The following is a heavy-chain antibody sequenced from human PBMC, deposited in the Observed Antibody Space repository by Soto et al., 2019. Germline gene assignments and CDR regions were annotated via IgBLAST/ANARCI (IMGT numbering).Heavy chain of an antibody. J-gene: IGHJ4*02. V-gene: IGHV3-21*01. CDR2: ISSSSSYI. Sequence: GGSLRLSCAASGFTFSSYSMNWVRQAPGKGLEWVSSISSSSSYIYYADSVKGRFTISRDNAKNSLYLQMNSLRAEDTAVYYCASDLDVVVTASNFDYWGQGTLVTVSS. D-gene: IGHD2-21*02. CDR3: ASDLDVVVTASNFDY. CDR1: GFTFSSYS.